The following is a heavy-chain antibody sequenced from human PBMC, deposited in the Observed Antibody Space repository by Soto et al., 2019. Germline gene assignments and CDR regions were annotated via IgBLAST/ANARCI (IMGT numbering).Heavy chain of an antibody. CDR2: IYYSGST. D-gene: IGHD6-19*01. CDR1: GGSSSSYY. Sequence: SETLSLTCTVSGGSSSSYYWSWIRQPPGKGLEWIGYIYYSGSTNYNPSLKSRVTISVDTSKNQFSLKLSSVTAADTAVYYCARWIGYSSGFGDYYYYGMDVWGQGTTVTVSS. J-gene: IGHJ6*02. V-gene: IGHV4-59*01. CDR3: ARWIGYSSGFGDYYYYGMDV.